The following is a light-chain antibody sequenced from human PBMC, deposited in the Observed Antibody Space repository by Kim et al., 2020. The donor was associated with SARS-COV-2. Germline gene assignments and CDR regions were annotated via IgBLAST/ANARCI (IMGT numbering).Light chain of an antibody. CDR2: KDS. CDR1: ALLKQY. Sequence: PGQTARITCSGDALLKQYAYWYQQKPGKVPVLVIYKDSARPSGIPERFSGSSSGTTFTLTISGVQAEVYADYYSKSADISGTYVVFGGGTQLTVL. V-gene: IGLV3-25*03. CDR3: KSADISGTYVV. J-gene: IGLJ2*01.